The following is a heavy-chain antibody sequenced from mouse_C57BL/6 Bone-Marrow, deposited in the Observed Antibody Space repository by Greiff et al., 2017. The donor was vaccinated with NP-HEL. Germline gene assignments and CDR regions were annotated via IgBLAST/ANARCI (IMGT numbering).Heavy chain of an antibody. J-gene: IGHJ2*01. D-gene: IGHD2-5*01. CDR1: GYTFTSSD. Sequence: VKLMESGPELVKPGASVKLSCKASGYTFTSSDINWVKQRPGQGLEWIGWIYPRDGSTKYTEKFKGKATLTVDPSSSTAYIELHSLTSEDSAVYFCARYSNFDYWGQGTTLTVSS. CDR2: IYPRDGST. CDR3: ARYSNFDY. V-gene: IGHV1-85*01.